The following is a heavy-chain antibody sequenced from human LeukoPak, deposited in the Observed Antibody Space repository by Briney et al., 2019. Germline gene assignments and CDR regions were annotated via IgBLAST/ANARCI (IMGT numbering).Heavy chain of an antibody. V-gene: IGHV4-34*01. CDR1: GGSFRAYY. CDR3: ARGIVLTVYASFDY. CDR2: INHSGGT. Sequence: KPSETLSLTCAVNGGSFRAYYWTWIRQPPGKGLEWIGEINHSGGTNYNPSLKSRVTISVDTSKNQFSLKLSSVTAADTAVYYCARGIVLTVYASFDYWGLGTLVTVSS. J-gene: IGHJ4*02. D-gene: IGHD2-8*01.